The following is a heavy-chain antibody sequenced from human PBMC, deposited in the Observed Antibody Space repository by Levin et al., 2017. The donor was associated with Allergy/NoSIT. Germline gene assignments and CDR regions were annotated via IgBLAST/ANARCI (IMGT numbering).Heavy chain of an antibody. D-gene: IGHD2-21*01. Sequence: AGGSLRLSCTVSGGSITNYYWSWIRQPPGKGLDWIGYIYYTGSTNYNPSLTSRLTISVDTSKNQFSLKLSSLTAADTAVYYCARLGRGESGAFDIWGQGTMVTVSS. J-gene: IGHJ3*02. V-gene: IGHV4-59*01. CDR2: IYYTGST. CDR1: GGSITNYY. CDR3: ARLGRGESGAFDI.